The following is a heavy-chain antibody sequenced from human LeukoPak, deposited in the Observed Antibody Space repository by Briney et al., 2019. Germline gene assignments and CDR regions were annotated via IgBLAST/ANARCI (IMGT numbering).Heavy chain of an antibody. CDR3: ARWGKYYGSGSYYND. J-gene: IGHJ4*02. Sequence: PSETLSLTCTVSGGSISSYYWSWIRQPPGKGLEWIGYIYYSGSTNYNPSLKSRVTISVDTSKNQFSLKLSSVTAADTAVYYCARWGKYYGSGSYYNDWGQGTLVTVSS. D-gene: IGHD3-10*01. CDR2: IYYSGST. V-gene: IGHV4-59*12. CDR1: GGSISSYY.